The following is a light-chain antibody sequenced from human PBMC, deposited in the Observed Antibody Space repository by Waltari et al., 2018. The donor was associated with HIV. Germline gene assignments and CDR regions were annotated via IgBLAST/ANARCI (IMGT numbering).Light chain of an antibody. Sequence: DVHMTQSPSSLSASAGDSVTISCRASQDIRHYLAWFQQKPEKAPKSLIYGAFSLQSGVSSKFSGSRSGTNFTLTITSLQSEDAATYYCQQYSVYPLTFGGGTKVEI. CDR3: QQYSVYPLT. CDR2: GAF. J-gene: IGKJ4*01. V-gene: IGKV1-16*02. CDR1: QDIRHY.